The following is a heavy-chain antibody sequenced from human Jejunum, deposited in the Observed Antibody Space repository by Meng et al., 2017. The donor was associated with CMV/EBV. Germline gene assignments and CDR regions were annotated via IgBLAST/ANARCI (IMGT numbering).Heavy chain of an antibody. CDR1: FTNIW. J-gene: IGHJ4*02. Sequence: FTNIWMSWVRQAPGKGLEWVSYISSSGSIIYYADSVKGRFTISRDNAKNSLSLQMNSLRAEDTAVYYCARDIGYCYSTSCPFDYWGQGTLVTVSS. D-gene: IGHD2-2*01. CDR2: ISSSGSII. CDR3: ARDIGYCYSTSCPFDY. V-gene: IGHV3-11*04.